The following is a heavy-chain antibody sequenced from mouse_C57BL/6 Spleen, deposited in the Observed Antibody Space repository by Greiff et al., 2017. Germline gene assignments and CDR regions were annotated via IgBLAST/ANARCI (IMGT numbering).Heavy chain of an antibody. CDR3: ARDLPGRRFAY. CDR1: GYSITSGYY. CDR2: ISYDGSN. J-gene: IGHJ3*01. V-gene: IGHV3-6*01. Sequence: EVKLVESGPGLVKPSQSLSLTCSVTGYSITSGYYWNWIRQFPGNKLEWMGYISYDGSNNYNPSLKNRISITRDTSKNQFFLKLNSVTTEDTATYYCARDLPGRRFAYWGQGTLVTVSA. D-gene: IGHD4-1*01.